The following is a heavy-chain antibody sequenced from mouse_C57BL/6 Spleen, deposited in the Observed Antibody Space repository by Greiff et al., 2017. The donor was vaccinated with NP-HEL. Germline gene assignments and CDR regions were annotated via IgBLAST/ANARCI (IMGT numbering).Heavy chain of an antibody. Sequence: EVKLVESGEGLVKPGGSLKLSCAASGFTFSSYAMSWVRQTPEKRLEWVAYISSGGDYIYYADTVKGRFTISRDNAMNTLYLQMSSLKSEDTAMYYCTRGGMDDAMDYWGQGTSVTVSS. J-gene: IGHJ4*01. CDR3: TRGGMDDAMDY. V-gene: IGHV5-9-1*02. CDR2: ISSGGDYI. D-gene: IGHD2-3*01. CDR1: GFTFSSYA.